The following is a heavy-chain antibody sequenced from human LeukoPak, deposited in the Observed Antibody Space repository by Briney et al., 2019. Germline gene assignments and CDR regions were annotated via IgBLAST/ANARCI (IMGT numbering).Heavy chain of an antibody. D-gene: IGHD3-16*01. J-gene: IGHJ4*02. CDR1: GFTFSNYA. CDR2: IGVNT. Sequence: GSLRLSCAASGFTFSNYAMSWVRQAPGKGLEWVSAIGVNTYYTDSVEGRFTISRDNVKNTLYLKMNRLSAEDTALYYCARGTVPLGARGENGDFFDCWGQGTLATVSS. V-gene: IGHV3-23*01. CDR3: ARGTVPLGARGENGDFFDC.